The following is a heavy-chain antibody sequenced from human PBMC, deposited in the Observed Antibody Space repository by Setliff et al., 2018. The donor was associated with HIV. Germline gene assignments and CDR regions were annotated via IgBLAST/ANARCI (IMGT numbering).Heavy chain of an antibody. CDR1: GGTFNNLA. D-gene: IGHD3-10*01. CDR3: GRGKHYSSGSPPLYDS. V-gene: IGHV1-69*13. Sequence: SVKVSCKASGGTFNNLAISWVRQAPGQGLEWMGEFIPLFGTTNYAQKFQGRVSFTADASTNTAYMELSSLRSEDTAAFYCGRGKHYSSGSPPLYDSWGQGTLVTVSS. J-gene: IGHJ4*02. CDR2: FIPLFGTT.